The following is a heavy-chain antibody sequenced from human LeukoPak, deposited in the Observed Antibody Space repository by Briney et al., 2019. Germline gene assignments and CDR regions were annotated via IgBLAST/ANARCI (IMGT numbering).Heavy chain of an antibody. CDR3: AKRLGPTRVFDY. Sequence: ASVKVSCKASGYTFTSYYMHWVRQAPGQGLEWMGIINPSGGSTSYAQKFQGRVTMTRDTSTSTVYMELSSLRAEDTAVYYCAKRLGPTRVFDYWGQGTLVTVSS. D-gene: IGHD4-11*01. J-gene: IGHJ4*02. CDR1: GYTFTSYY. V-gene: IGHV1-46*01. CDR2: INPSGGST.